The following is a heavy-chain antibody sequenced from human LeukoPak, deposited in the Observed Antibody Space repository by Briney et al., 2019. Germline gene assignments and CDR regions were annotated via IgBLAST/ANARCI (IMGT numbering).Heavy chain of an antibody. CDR3: AELGITMIGGV. Sequence: GGSLRLSCVASGFTFSSYSMNWVRQAPGKGLEWVSVIYNSGNTYYVDSVKGRFTIPRDTSKNTLYLQVNSLRAEDTAVYYCAELGITMIGGVWGKGTTVTISS. D-gene: IGHD3-10*02. J-gene: IGHJ6*04. CDR2: IYNSGNT. CDR1: GFTFSSYS. V-gene: IGHV3-66*01.